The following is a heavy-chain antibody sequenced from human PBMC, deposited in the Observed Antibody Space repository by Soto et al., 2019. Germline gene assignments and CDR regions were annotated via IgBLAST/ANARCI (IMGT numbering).Heavy chain of an antibody. CDR1: GGSISSYY. CDR2: IYYSGST. CDR3: ARVQGLRDGYNVIDY. J-gene: IGHJ4*02. Sequence: PSETLSLTCTVSGGSISSYYWSWIRHPPGKGLEWIGYIYYSGSTNYNPSLKSRVTISVDTSKNQFSLKLSSVTAADTAVYYCARVQGLRDGYNVIDYWGQGTLVTVS. V-gene: IGHV4-59*01. D-gene: IGHD5-12*01.